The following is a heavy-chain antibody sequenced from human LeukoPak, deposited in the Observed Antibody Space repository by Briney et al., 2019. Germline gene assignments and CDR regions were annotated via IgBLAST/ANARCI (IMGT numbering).Heavy chain of an antibody. Sequence: SETLSLTCAVSGGSISSSNWWSWVRQPPGKGLEWIGEIYHSGSTNYNPSLKSRVTISVDKSKNQFSLKLSSVTAADTAVYYCASDAGDYEQYYYFDYWGQGTLVTVSS. CDR3: ASDAGDYEQYYYFDY. J-gene: IGHJ4*02. V-gene: IGHV4-4*02. CDR2: IYHSGST. CDR1: GGSISSSNW. D-gene: IGHD4-17*01.